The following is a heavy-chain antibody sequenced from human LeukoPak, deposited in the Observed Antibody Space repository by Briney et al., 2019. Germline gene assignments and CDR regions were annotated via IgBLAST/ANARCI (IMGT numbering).Heavy chain of an antibody. V-gene: IGHV3-23*01. Sequence: GGSLRLSCAASGFTYSSYAMSWVRQAPGKGLEWVSAISGSGGSTYYADSVKGRFTISRDNSKNTLYLQMNSLRAEDTAVYYCAKDKRQGYGGSYYFDYWGQGTLVTVSS. CDR2: ISGSGGST. D-gene: IGHD4-23*01. CDR3: AKDKRQGYGGSYYFDY. J-gene: IGHJ4*02. CDR1: GFTYSSYA.